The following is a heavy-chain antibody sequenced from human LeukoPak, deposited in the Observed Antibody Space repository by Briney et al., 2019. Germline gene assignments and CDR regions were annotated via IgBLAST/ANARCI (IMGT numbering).Heavy chain of an antibody. V-gene: IGHV3-30-3*01. D-gene: IGHD5-24*01. CDR3: ARGGEARWLQLGNFDY. Sequence: GGSLRLSCAASGFTFSSYAMHWVRQAPGKGLEWVAVISYDGSDKYYADSVKGRFTISRDNSKNTLYLQMNSLRAEDTAVYYCARGGEARWLQLGNFDYWGQGTLVTVSS. CDR1: GFTFSSYA. CDR2: ISYDGSDK. J-gene: IGHJ4*02.